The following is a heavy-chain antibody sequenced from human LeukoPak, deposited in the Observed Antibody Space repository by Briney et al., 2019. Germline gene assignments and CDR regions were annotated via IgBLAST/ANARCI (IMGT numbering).Heavy chain of an antibody. CDR3: AVPAATNHNNAFDI. D-gene: IGHD2-2*01. V-gene: IGHV4-34*01. CDR1: GGSFSGYY. Sequence: SETLCLTCAVYGGSFSGYYWSWIRQPPGKGLEWIGEINHSGSTNYNPSLKSRVTISVDTSKNQFSLKLSSVTAADTAVYYCAVPAATNHNNAFDIWGQGTMVTVSS. CDR2: INHSGST. J-gene: IGHJ3*02.